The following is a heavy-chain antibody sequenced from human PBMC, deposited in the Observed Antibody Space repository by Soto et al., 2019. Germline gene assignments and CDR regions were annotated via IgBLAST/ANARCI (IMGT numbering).Heavy chain of an antibody. V-gene: IGHV5-51*01. J-gene: IGHJ3*02. CDR1: GYGVSIHW. CDR3: ASDSHFYCGNCPMGGFDR. Sequence: AESLKISGEGSGYGVSIHWVAWLRQMPGKGLEWVGIIYPGNSNTMYSPSFQGQVTISADTALSTTYLQWDTLKPSDTAIYFCASDSHFYCGNCPMGGFDRCGQGTTVTVS. CDR2: IYPGNSNT. D-gene: IGHD2-21*01.